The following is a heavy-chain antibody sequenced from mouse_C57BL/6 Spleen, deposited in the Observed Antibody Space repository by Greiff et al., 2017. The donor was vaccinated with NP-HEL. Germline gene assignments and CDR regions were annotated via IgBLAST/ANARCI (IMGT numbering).Heavy chain of an antibody. D-gene: IGHD2-5*01. Sequence: QVQLKQPGAELVKPGASVKVSCKASGYTFTSYWMHWVKQRPGQGLEWIGRIHPSDSDTNYNQKFKGKATLTVDKSSSTAYMQLSSLTSEDSAVYYCASYYSNYVGYFDVWGTGTTVTVSS. CDR3: ASYYSNYVGYFDV. CDR2: IHPSDSDT. V-gene: IGHV1-74*01. J-gene: IGHJ1*03. CDR1: GYTFTSYW.